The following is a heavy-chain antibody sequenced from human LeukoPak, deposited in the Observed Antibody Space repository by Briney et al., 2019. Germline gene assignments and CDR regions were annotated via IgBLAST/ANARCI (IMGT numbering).Heavy chain of an antibody. CDR2: ISYDGSNK. J-gene: IGHJ4*02. V-gene: IGHV3-30*18. CDR1: GFTFSSYG. D-gene: IGHD3-22*01. CDR3: AKARIPSGNGYYSD. Sequence: GGSLRLSCAASGFTFSSYGMHWVRQAPGKGLEWVAVISYDGSNKYYADSVKGRFTISRDNSKNTLYLQMTSLRAEDTAIYYCAKARIPSGNGYYSDWGPGTLVTVSS.